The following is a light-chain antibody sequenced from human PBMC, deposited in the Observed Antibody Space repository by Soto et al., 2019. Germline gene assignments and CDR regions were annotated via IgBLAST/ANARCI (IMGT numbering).Light chain of an antibody. CDR1: QSVRSSH. CDR3: QQSYSTPYT. Sequence: EIVLTQSPGTLSLSRGERATLSCRASQSVRSSHLAWYQQKPGQAPRLLIYGASSRATGIPDRFSGSGSGTDFTLTISSLQPEDFATYYCQQSYSTPYTFGQGTKLEIK. CDR2: GAS. J-gene: IGKJ2*01. V-gene: IGKV3-20*01.